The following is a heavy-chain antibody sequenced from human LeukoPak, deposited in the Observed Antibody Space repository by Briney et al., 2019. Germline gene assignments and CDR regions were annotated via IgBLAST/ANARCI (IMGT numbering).Heavy chain of an antibody. D-gene: IGHD3-10*01. Sequence: PGRSLRLSCAASGFTFRSCGIHWVRQAPGKGLEWVGVISYDGSNKNYADSVKGRFTISRDNSKNTVYLQMNSLRAEDTAVYYCARSLTMVRAYDYWGQGTLVTVSS. CDR1: GFTFRSCG. CDR3: ARSLTMVRAYDY. V-gene: IGHV3-30*03. J-gene: IGHJ4*02. CDR2: ISYDGSNK.